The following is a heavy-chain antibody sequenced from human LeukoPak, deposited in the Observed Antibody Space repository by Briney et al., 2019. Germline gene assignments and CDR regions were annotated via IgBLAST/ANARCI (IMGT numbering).Heavy chain of an antibody. CDR2: IYHSGST. CDR1: DYSISSGYY. CDR3: ARDENCSAGSCYLSFDQVGWFDP. V-gene: IGHV4-38-2*02. J-gene: IGHJ5*02. D-gene: IGHD2-15*01. Sequence: SETLSLTCTVSDYSISSGYYWGWIRQPPGKGLEWIGSIYHSGSTYYNPSLKSRVTISVDTSRNQFSLKLSSVTAADTAVYYCARDENCSAGSCYLSFDQVGWFDPWGQGTLVTVSS.